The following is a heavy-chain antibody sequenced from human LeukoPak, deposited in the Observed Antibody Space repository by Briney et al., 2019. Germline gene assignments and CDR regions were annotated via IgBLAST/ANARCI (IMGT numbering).Heavy chain of an antibody. CDR2: IIAYTGKT. D-gene: IGHD2-15*01. Sequence: ASVKVSCKASGYTFSISSISWLRQAPGQPPEWMRSIIAYTGKTSYAKKLQGTVTMTTVSSTSTVYMELRSLRSDDTAVYYCAIWGDCSDGGCHAGLPDYYYYMDVWGKGTTVSVSS. J-gene: IGHJ6*03. V-gene: IGHV1-18*01. CDR3: AIWGDCSDGGCHAGLPDYYYYMDV. CDR1: GYTFSISS.